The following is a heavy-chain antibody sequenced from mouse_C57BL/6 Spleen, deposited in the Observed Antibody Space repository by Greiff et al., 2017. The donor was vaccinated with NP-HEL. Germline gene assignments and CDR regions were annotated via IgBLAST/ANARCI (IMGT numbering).Heavy chain of an antibody. Sequence: VQLQQPGAELVRPGTSVKLSCKASGYTFTSYWMHWVKQRPGQGLEWIGVIDPSDSYTNYNQKFKGKATLTVDTSSSTAYMQLSSLTSEDSAVYYCARGITTVVATKYFDVWGTGTTVTVSS. CDR3: ARGITTVVATKYFDV. CDR1: GYTFTSYW. CDR2: IDPSDSYT. V-gene: IGHV1-59*01. D-gene: IGHD1-1*01. J-gene: IGHJ1*03.